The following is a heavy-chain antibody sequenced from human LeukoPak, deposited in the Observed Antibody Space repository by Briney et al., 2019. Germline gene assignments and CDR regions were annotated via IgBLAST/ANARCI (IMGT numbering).Heavy chain of an antibody. D-gene: IGHD5-18*01. CDR1: GYTFTSYD. CDR3: ARGRGRHPTAMVIRYFDL. V-gene: IGHV1-8*03. J-gene: IGHJ2*01. CDR2: MNPNSGNT. Sequence: GASVKVSCKASGYTFTSYDINWVRQATGQGLEWMGWMNPNSGNTGYAQKFQGRVTITRNTSISTAYMELSSLRSEDTAVYYCARGRGRHPTAMVIRYFDLWGRGTLVTVSS.